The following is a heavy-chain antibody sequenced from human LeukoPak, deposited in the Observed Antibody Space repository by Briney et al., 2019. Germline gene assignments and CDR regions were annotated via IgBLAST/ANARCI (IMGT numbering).Heavy chain of an antibody. D-gene: IGHD2-2*01. V-gene: IGHV3-20*04. Sequence: TGGSLRLSCAASGFIFDDYGLTWVRQAPGKGLEWVASINWNGGSTGYADYVKGRFTISRDNAKNSLYLDMHSLRAEDTALYYCARKPGAVVLLSYHFDSWGQGALVTVSS. CDR2: INWNGGST. CDR1: GFIFDDYG. J-gene: IGHJ4*02. CDR3: ARKPGAVVLLSYHFDS.